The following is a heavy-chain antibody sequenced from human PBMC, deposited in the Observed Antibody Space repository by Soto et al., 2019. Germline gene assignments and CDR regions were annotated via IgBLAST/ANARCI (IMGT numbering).Heavy chain of an antibody. CDR2: IYYSGST. CDR1: GGSISTYY. V-gene: IGHV4-59*01. D-gene: IGHD3-16*01. Sequence: QVQLQESGPGLVKPSETLSLTCTVSGGSISTYYWTWIRQPPGKGLEWIGYIYYSGSTNYNPSLKSRVTISVDTSKTQFSLKLSSVTAADTAVYYCARRWGMGFDYWGQGTLVTVSS. J-gene: IGHJ4*02. CDR3: ARRWGMGFDY.